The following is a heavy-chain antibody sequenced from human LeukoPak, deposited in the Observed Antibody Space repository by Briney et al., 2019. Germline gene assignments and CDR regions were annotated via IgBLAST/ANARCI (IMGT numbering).Heavy chain of an antibody. D-gene: IGHD2-21*02. CDR2: IGGSDTNT. CDR3: AKPMVVTAIFPDFDY. Sequence: GRSLRLSCSASGFTFSSYAMSWVRQAPGKGLEWVSTIGGSDTNTYYADSVKGRFSISRDNAKNTLYLRMYSLRAEDTAVYYCAKPMVVTAIFPDFDYWGQGTPVTVSS. J-gene: IGHJ4*02. CDR1: GFTFSSYA. V-gene: IGHV3-23*01.